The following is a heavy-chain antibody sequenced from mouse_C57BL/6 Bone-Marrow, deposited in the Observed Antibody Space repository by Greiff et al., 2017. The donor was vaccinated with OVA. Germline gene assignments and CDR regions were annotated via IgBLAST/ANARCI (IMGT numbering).Heavy chain of an antibody. V-gene: IGHV3-6*01. Sequence: EVKLVESGPGLVKPSQSLSLTCSVTGYSITSGYYWNWIRQFPGNKLEWMGYISYDGSNNYNPSLKNRISITRDTSKNQFFLKLNSVTTEDTATYYCASHYYGNWGQGTTLTVSS. CDR2: ISYDGSN. CDR3: ASHYYGN. CDR1: GYSITSGYY. J-gene: IGHJ2*01. D-gene: IGHD1-1*01.